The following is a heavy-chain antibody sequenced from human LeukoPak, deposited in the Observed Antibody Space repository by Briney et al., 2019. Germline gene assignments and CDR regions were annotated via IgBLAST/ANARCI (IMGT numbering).Heavy chain of an antibody. CDR3: ARQLSEYSSSWFWFDP. D-gene: IGHD6-13*01. V-gene: IGHV4-34*01. CDR1: GSSFTGYY. J-gene: IGHJ5*02. Sequence: SETLSLTCSVHGSSFTGYYWSWIRQPPGKGLEWIGERNHRGSSYFNPSSESRVTISVDTSKNQFSLKLSSVTAADTAVYYCARQLSEYSSSWFWFDPWGQGTLVTVSS. CDR2: RNHRGSS.